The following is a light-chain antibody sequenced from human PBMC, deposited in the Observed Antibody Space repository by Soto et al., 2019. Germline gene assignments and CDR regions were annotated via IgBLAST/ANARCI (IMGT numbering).Light chain of an antibody. CDR1: QTVSGGY. V-gene: IGKV3-20*01. J-gene: IGKJ5*01. CDR2: GAS. Sequence: VLTQSPGTLSLSVGQRATLSCRASQTVSGGYLAWYQQKSGQAPRLLIYGASSRATDIPDRFSGSGSGMDFALTISRLESEDFAVYYCQKYGDSSITFGQGTRLEIK. CDR3: QKYGDSSIT.